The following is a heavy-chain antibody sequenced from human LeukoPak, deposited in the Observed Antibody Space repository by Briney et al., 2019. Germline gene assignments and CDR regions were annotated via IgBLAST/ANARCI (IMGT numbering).Heavy chain of an antibody. Sequence: ASVKLSDKASGYPFTGYYIHWLRRSAGQRLKWRGWVIPNSGGTNYAQKLQGSVTITKETSISTACMGLCRLRSADTAVYYCAREVRIAAAAWFAPWGQGTLVTVSS. CDR1: GYPFTGYY. CDR2: VIPNSGGT. J-gene: IGHJ5*02. CDR3: AREVRIAAAAWFAP. D-gene: IGHD6-13*01. V-gene: IGHV1-2*02.